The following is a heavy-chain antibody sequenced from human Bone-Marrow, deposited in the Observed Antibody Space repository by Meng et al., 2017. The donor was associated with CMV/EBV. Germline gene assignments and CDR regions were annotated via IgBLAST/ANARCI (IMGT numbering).Heavy chain of an antibody. V-gene: IGHV4-39*07. Sequence: SETLSLTCTVSGGSISSGDYYWSWIRQPPGKGLEWIGSIYYSGSTYYNPSLKSRVTISVDTSKNQFSLKLSSVTAADTAVYYCARFEYSSSPFDPWGQGTLVTVSS. J-gene: IGHJ5*02. D-gene: IGHD6-6*01. CDR1: GGSISSGDYY. CDR3: ARFEYSSSPFDP. CDR2: IYYSGST.